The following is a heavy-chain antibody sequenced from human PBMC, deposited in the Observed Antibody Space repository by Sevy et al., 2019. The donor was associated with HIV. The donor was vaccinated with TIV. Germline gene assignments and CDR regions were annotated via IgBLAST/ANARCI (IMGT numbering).Heavy chain of an antibody. CDR3: TWWKAAQSIFDY. V-gene: IGHV3-49*04. J-gene: IGHJ4*02. Sequence: GGSLRLSCTASGFTFGDYCMSWVRQAPGKGLEWVAFLKSDVYGGTVDHAASVRGRFVNSRDDSKTIAYLQMSDLKTEDTGVYYCTWWKAAQSIFDYWGQGALVTVSS. D-gene: IGHD2-15*01. CDR1: GFTFGDYC. CDR2: LKSDVYGGTV.